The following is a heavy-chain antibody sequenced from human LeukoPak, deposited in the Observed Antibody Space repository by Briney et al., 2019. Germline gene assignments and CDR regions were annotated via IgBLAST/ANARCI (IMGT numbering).Heavy chain of an antibody. D-gene: IGHD6-13*01. V-gene: IGHV1-2*02. Sequence: ASVKVSCKASGYTFTDYYMHWVRQAPGQGLEWMGWISPNSGGTKYAQKFQGRVTMTRATSISTAYMELSRLRSDDTAVYYCARAGSSWSNWIDPWGQGTLVTVSS. CDR2: ISPNSGGT. J-gene: IGHJ5*02. CDR1: GYTFTDYY. CDR3: ARAGSSWSNWIDP.